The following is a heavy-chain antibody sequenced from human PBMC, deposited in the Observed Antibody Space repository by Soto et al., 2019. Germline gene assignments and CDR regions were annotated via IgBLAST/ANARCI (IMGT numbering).Heavy chain of an antibody. CDR3: ARVWAAGPYFDY. Sequence: SETLSLTCTVSGGSISSYYWSWIRQPPGKGLEWIGYIYYSGSTNYNPSLKSRVTISVDTSKNQFSLKLSSVTAADTAVYYCARVWAAGPYFDYWGQGTLVTVSS. V-gene: IGHV4-59*01. CDR1: GGSISSYY. CDR2: IYYSGST. D-gene: IGHD6-13*01. J-gene: IGHJ4*02.